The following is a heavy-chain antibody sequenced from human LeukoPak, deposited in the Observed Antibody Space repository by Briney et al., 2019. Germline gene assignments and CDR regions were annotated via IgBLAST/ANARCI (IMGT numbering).Heavy chain of an antibody. CDR2: IYYSGST. V-gene: IGHV4-31*03. CDR3: ARSLGHDDYGDYVDPP. Sequence: SQTLSLTRTVSGGSISSGGYYWSWIRQHPGKGLEWIGYIYYSGSTYYNPSLKSRVTISVDTSKNQFSLKLSSGTAADTAVYYCARSLGHDDYGDYVDPPWGQGTLVTVSS. D-gene: IGHD4-17*01. J-gene: IGHJ5*02. CDR1: GGSISSGGYY.